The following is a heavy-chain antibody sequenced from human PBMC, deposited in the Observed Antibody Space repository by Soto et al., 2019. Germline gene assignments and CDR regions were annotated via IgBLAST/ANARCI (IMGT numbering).Heavy chain of an antibody. CDR2: ISGSGGST. J-gene: IGHJ4*02. CDR3: AKDSTLATIFGVVIYYFDY. CDR1: GLTFSSYA. V-gene: IGHV3-23*01. D-gene: IGHD3-3*01. Sequence: LRLSCAASGLTFSSYAMSWVRQAPGKGLEWVSAISGSGGSTYYADSVKGRFTISRDNSKNTLYLQMNSLRAEDTAVYYCAKDSTLATIFGVVIYYFDYWGQGTLVTVSS.